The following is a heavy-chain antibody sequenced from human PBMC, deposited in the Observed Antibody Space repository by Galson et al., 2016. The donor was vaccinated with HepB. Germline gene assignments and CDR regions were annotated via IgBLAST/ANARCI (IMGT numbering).Heavy chain of an antibody. J-gene: IGHJ3*02. V-gene: IGHV5-10-1*01. CDR2: IDPSDSNI. CDR1: GYSFTSYW. CDR3: ARHDSSTWYSAFDI. D-gene: IGHD6-13*01. Sequence: QSGADVKKPGESLRISCKGSGYSFTSYWISWVRQMPGKGLEWMGRIDPSDSNINSSPSFQGHVTISTDKSISTAYLQWSSLKASDTAMYYCARHDSSTWYSAFDIWGQGTMVTVSS.